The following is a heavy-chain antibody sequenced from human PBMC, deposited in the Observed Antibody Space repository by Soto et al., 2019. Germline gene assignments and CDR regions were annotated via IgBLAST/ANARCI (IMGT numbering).Heavy chain of an antibody. V-gene: IGHV1-2*02. CDR1: GYTFTGYY. CDR3: AREGYYDSSGYHYGNFDY. Sequence: ASVKVSCKASGYTFTGYYMHWVRQAPGQGLEWMGWINPNSGGTNYAQKFQGRVTMTRDTSISTAYMERSRLRSDDTAVYYCAREGYYDSSGYHYGNFDYWGQGTLVTVSS. J-gene: IGHJ4*02. D-gene: IGHD3-22*01. CDR2: INPNSGGT.